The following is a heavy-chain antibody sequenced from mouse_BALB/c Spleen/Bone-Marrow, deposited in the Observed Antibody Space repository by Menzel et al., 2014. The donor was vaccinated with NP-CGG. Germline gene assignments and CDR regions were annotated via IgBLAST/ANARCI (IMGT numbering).Heavy chain of an antibody. CDR3: AFNSYWFFDG. J-gene: IGHJ1*01. CDR1: GYTFRSYW. Sequence: VHLVESGAELMKPGASVKISCKATGYTFRSYWMEWVRQRPGHGLEWIGEILPGSGSTNHNEKFKGKATFTADTSSNTAYLQLSSLTSEDSAVYYCAFNSYWFFDGWGAGTTVTVSS. CDR2: ILPGSGST. V-gene: IGHV1-9*01.